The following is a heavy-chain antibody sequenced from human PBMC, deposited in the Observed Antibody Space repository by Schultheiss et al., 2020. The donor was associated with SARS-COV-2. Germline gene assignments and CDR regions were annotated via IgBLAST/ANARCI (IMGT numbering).Heavy chain of an antibody. J-gene: IGHJ4*02. CDR3: AQSRYCSGGSCYSYGY. Sequence: SGPTLVKPTQTLTLTCTFSGFSLSTSGMCVSWIRQPPGKALEWLARIDWDDDKYYSTSLKTRLTISKDTSKNQVVLTMTNMDPVDTATYYCAQSRYCSGGSCYSYGYWGQGTLVTVSS. CDR2: IDWDDDK. V-gene: IGHV2-70*12. CDR1: GFSLSTSGMC. D-gene: IGHD2-15*01.